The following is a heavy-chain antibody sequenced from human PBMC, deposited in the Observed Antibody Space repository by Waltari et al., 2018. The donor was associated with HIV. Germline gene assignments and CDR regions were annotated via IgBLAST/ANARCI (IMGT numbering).Heavy chain of an antibody. V-gene: IGHV1-2*02. CDR2: INPNSGGT. Sequence: QVQLVQSGAEVKKPGASVKVSCKASGYTFTGYYMHWVRQAPGQGLEWMGWINPNSGGTNYAQKFQGRVTMTSDTSISTAYMELSRLRSDDTAVYYCARGLGIFGVVSPYDYWGQGTLVTVSS. CDR1: GYTFTGYY. J-gene: IGHJ4*02. CDR3: ARGLGIFGVVSPYDY. D-gene: IGHD3-3*01.